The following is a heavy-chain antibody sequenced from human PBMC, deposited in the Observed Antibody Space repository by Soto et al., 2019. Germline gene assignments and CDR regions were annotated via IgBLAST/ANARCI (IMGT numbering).Heavy chain of an antibody. CDR1: GGSISRGTW. Sequence: QVQLQESGPGLVKPSGTLSLTCSVSGGSISRGTWWSWVRQPPGKGLEWIGQISYGGSTSYNPSLTSRVTISVDNSKNQLSLKLSYVTAADTAVYYCARNGGYNLEDWGHGILVTVSS. CDR3: ARNGGYNLED. J-gene: IGHJ4*01. D-gene: IGHD6-25*01. CDR2: ISYGGST. V-gene: IGHV4-4*02.